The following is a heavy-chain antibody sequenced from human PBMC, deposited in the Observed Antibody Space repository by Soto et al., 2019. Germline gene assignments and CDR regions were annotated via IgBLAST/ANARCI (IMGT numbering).Heavy chain of an antibody. CDR2: INGGNGGT. D-gene: IGHD5-12*01. CDR3: VTDYMRGRDY. Sequence: QVQLVQSGAEVKKPGASVKISCKASGYSFISYGIHWVRQAPGQRPEWMGWINGGNGGTEYSQRFQGRVTITMDTSATTVFLELRSLGSVDTAIYYCVTDYMRGRDYSGQGALVAVSS. V-gene: IGHV1-3*01. J-gene: IGHJ4*02. CDR1: GYSFISYG.